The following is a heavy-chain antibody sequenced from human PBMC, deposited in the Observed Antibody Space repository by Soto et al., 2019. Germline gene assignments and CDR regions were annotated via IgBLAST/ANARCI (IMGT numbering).Heavy chain of an antibody. CDR2: IYYSGST. CDR1: GGSISSYY. CDR3: ASITYYYDSSGYYPKPDAFDI. D-gene: IGHD3-22*01. Sequence: SETLSLTCTVPGGSISSYYWSWIRQPPGKGLEWIGYIYYSGSTNYNPSLKSRVTISVDTSKNQFSLRLSSVTAADTAVYYCASITYYYDSSGYYPKPDAFDIWGQGTMVTVSS. V-gene: IGHV4-59*01. J-gene: IGHJ3*02.